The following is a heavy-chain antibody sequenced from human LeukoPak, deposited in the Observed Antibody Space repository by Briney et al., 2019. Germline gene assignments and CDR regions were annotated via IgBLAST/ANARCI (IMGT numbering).Heavy chain of an antibody. D-gene: IGHD5-12*01. V-gene: IGHV4-34*01. CDR2: INHKGST. CDR3: ARRNGKDIVATFRRRYYLDY. CDR1: GWPFSGYY. J-gene: IGHJ4*02. Sequence: PSETLSLTCAFYGWPFSGYYWSWIRQPPGKGLEWIGEINHKGSTNYNPSLKSRVTITLNTSKNQFSLKQTSVTPADPVVHYYARRNGKDIVATFRRRYYLDYWGRGTLVSVSS.